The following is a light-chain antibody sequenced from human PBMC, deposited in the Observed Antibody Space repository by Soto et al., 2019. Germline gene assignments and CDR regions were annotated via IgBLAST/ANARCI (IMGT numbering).Light chain of an antibody. Sequence: DIQMTQSPSSLSASVGDRVTITCRASQSISSYLNWYQQKPGKAPKLLIYAASSLQSGVPSRFSGSGSGTDCTFTISSLQPEDFATYYCQQSYTTPYTFGQGTKLEIK. J-gene: IGKJ2*01. V-gene: IGKV1-39*01. CDR3: QQSYTTPYT. CDR1: QSISSY. CDR2: AAS.